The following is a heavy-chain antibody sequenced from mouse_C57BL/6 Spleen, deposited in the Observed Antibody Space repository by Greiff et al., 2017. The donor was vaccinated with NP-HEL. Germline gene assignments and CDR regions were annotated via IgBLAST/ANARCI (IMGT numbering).Heavy chain of an antibody. CDR1: GFTFSDYG. V-gene: IGHV5-17*01. CDR2: ISSGSSTI. Sequence: EVQRVESGGGLVKPGGSLKLSCAASGFTFSDYGMHWVRQAPEKGLEWVAYISSGSSTIYYADTVKGRFTISRDNAKNTLFLQMTSLRSEDTAMYYCANQFITTVVGYFDVWGTGTTVTVSS. J-gene: IGHJ1*03. CDR3: ANQFITTVVGYFDV. D-gene: IGHD1-1*01.